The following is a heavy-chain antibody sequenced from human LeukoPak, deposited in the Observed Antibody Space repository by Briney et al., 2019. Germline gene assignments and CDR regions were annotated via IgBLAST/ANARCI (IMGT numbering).Heavy chain of an antibody. CDR3: AKNSAGYDY. Sequence: GGSLRLSCAASDFTFSSYGMTWVRQAPGKGLEWVSGNSGSGVSTYYADSVKGRFTISRDNSKNTLYLHMNSLRVEDTAVYYCAKNSAGYDYWGRGTLVTVSS. D-gene: IGHD2-15*01. CDR2: NSGSGVST. J-gene: IGHJ4*02. CDR1: DFTFSSYG. V-gene: IGHV3-23*01.